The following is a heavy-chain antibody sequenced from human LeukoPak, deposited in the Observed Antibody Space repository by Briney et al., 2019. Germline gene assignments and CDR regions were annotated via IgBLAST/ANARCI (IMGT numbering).Heavy chain of an antibody. V-gene: IGHV4-34*01. CDR3: ARGRSYGPFPLYYYYGMDV. Sequence: PSETLSLTCAVYGGSFSGYYWSWIRQPPGKGLEWMGEINHSGSTNYNPSLKSRVTISVDTSKNQFSLKLSSVTAADTAVYYCARGRSYGPFPLYYYYGMDVWGQGTTVTVSS. D-gene: IGHD5-18*01. CDR1: GGSFSGYY. CDR2: INHSGST. J-gene: IGHJ6*02.